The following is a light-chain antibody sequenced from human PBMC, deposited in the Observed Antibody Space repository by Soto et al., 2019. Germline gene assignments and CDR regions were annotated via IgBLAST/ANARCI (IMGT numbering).Light chain of an antibody. CDR2: GNS. CDR3: QSYDSSLSGVV. CDR1: SSNIGAGYD. Sequence: QSVLTQPPSVSGAPGQRVTISCTGNSSNIGAGYDVHWYQQLPGTAPKLLIYGNSNRPSGVPDRFSGSKSGTSASLAITGLQAEDEADYYCQSYDSSLSGVVFGGGTK. V-gene: IGLV1-40*01. J-gene: IGLJ2*01.